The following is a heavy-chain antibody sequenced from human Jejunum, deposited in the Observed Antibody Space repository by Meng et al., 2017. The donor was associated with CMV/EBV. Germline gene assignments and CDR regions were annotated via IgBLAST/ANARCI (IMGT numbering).Heavy chain of an antibody. Sequence: SGYPFAGYYMHWVRQAPGQGPEWMGWINPNSGDTTYAQQFQGRVTMTRDTSISTAYMELSSLRSDDTAVYYCATSSSGFDFWTDYWGQGTLVTVSS. V-gene: IGHV1-2*02. J-gene: IGHJ4*02. CDR3: ATSSSGFDFWTDY. D-gene: IGHD5-12*01. CDR2: INPNSGDT. CDR1: GYPFAGYY.